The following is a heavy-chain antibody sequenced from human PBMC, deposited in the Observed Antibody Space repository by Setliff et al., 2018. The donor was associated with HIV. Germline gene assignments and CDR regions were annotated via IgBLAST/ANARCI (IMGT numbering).Heavy chain of an antibody. CDR2: INPNNGAT. V-gene: IGHV1-2*06. Sequence: ASVKVSCKASGYSFSGYYMSWRRQAPGQALEWMGRINPNNGATEHGQKFQGRVTMTSDSLTSTAHMELTRLRSDDTAVYYCARDLGIVIPFDYWGQGTQVTVSS. CDR1: GYSFSGYY. J-gene: IGHJ4*02. CDR3: ARDLGIVIPFDY. D-gene: IGHD3-16*01.